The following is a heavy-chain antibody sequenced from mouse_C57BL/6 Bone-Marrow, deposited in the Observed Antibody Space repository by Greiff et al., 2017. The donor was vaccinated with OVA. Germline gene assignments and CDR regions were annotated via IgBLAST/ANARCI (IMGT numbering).Heavy chain of an antibody. CDR2: IYPRDGST. J-gene: IGHJ1*03. CDR3: ARRDYGSSWYFDV. Sequence: VKLMESGPELVKPGASVKLSCKASGYTFTSYDINWVKQRPGQGLEWIGWIYPRDGSTKYNEKFKGKATLTVDTSSSTAYMQLSSLTSEDSAVYYCARRDYGSSWYFDVWGTGTTVTVSS. CDR1: GYTFTSYD. V-gene: IGHV1-85*01. D-gene: IGHD1-1*01.